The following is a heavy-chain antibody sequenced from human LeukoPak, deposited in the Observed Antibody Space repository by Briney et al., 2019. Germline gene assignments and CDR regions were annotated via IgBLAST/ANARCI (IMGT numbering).Heavy chain of an antibody. V-gene: IGHV1-2*02. D-gene: IGHD3-22*01. CDR1: GYTFTGYY. Sequence: ASVKVSGKASGYTFTGYYMHWVRQAPGQGLEWMGWINPNSGGTNYAQKFQGRVTMTRDTSISTAYMELSRLRSDDTAVYYCARVPYDSSGSIDYWGQGTLVTVSS. J-gene: IGHJ4*02. CDR3: ARVPYDSSGSIDY. CDR2: INPNSGGT.